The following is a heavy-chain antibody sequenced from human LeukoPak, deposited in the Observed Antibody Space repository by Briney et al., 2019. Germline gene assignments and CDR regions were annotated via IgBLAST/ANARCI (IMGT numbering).Heavy chain of an antibody. J-gene: IGHJ4*02. CDR1: GGSISSYY. CDR2: IYYSGST. D-gene: IGHD6-19*01. Sequence: TSETLSLTCTVSGGSISSYYWSWIRQPPGKGLEWIGYIYYSGSTNYNPSLKSRVTISVDTSKNQFSLKLSSVTAADTAVYYCARSRVAGKGVKYFDYWGQGTLVTVSS. CDR3: ARSRVAGKGVKYFDY. V-gene: IGHV4-59*12.